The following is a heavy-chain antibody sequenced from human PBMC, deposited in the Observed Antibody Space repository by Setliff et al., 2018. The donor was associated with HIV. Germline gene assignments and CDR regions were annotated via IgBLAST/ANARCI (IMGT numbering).Heavy chain of an antibody. J-gene: IGHJ4*02. CDR2: INGDGTGT. D-gene: IGHD5-12*01. CDR1: GFTFSSYW. Sequence: GSLRLSCAASGFTFSSYWMHWVRQAPGKGLVWVSRINGDGTGTTYADSVKGRFTISRDNAKNSLYLQMNSLRAEDTALYYCAREGNIVATTNFDYWGQGTLVTVSS. V-gene: IGHV3-74*01. CDR3: AREGNIVATTNFDY.